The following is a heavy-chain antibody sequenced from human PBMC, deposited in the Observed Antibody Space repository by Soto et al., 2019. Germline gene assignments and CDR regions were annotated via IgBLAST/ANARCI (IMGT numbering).Heavy chain of an antibody. CDR2: IYYSGNT. V-gene: IGHV4-31*03. CDR3: ARDGDDVLTGYEA. J-gene: IGHJ5*02. CDR1: GDSISSGDYY. D-gene: IGHD3-9*01. Sequence: QVQLQESGPGLVKPSQTLSLTCSVSGDSISSGDYYWNWIRQHPGKGLEWIGYIYYSGNTYYNPSLKSRVTISIDTSKNQFSLKPNSVTAADTAVYYCARDGDDVLTGYEAWGPGTLVTVSS.